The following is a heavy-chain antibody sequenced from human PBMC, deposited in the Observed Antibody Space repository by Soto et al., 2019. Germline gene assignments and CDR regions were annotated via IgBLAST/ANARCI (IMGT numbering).Heavy chain of an antibody. J-gene: IGHJ3*02. D-gene: IGHD6-13*01. Sequence: GGSLRLSCAASGFTFSSYAMSWVRQAPGKGLEWVSAISGSGGSTYYADSVKGRFTISRDNSKNTLYLQMNSLTAEDTAVYYCAKDLGSSRDAFDIWGQGTMVTVSS. V-gene: IGHV3-23*01. CDR2: ISGSGGST. CDR3: AKDLGSSRDAFDI. CDR1: GFTFSSYA.